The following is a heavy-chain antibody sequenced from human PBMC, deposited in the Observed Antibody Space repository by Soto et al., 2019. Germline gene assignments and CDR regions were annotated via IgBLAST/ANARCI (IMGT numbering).Heavy chain of an antibody. CDR2: IVVGSGNT. D-gene: IGHD3-3*01. V-gene: IGHV1-58*01. CDR3: AADREYNDFRSRYFRFEP. J-gene: IGHJ5*02. CDR1: GFTFSRSA. Sequence: GASVKVSGKASGFTFSRSAVQWVRQARGQGLEWIGWIVVGSGNTNYAQKFEERVTITRDLSTSTAYMELSSLRSEDTADYYCAADREYNDFRSRYFRFEPWGQGPLVTVSS.